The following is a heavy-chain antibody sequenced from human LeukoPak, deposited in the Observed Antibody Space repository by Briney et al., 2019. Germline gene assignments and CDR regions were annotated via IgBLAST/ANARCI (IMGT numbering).Heavy chain of an antibody. CDR2: ISYSGTT. D-gene: IGHD6-19*01. V-gene: IGHV4-39*01. CDR3: LRHPRPYSSGWYYFDY. Sequence: SETLSLTCTVSGGSISGSSYCGGWIRQPPGKGLEWIGSISYSGTTYYNLSLKSRVTISADTSKNQFSLKLSSVSAADTAVYYCLRHPRPYSSGWYYFDYWGRGTLVTVSS. CDR1: GGSISGSSYC. J-gene: IGHJ4*02.